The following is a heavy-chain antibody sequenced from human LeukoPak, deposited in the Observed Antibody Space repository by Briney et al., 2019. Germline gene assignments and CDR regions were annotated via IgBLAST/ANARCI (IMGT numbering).Heavy chain of an antibody. D-gene: IGHD3-22*01. CDR1: GFIFSIYA. CDR3: ARDRPNYYGSDGHYFRRDGDY. J-gene: IGHJ4*02. V-gene: IGHV3-23*01. Sequence: GGSLRLSCAASGFIFSIYAMSWVRQAPGKGLQWVSSITSRGESTWYVDSVKGRFTITRDNSENTLYLQMHSLRAEDTAVYYCARDRPNYYGSDGHYFRRDGDYWGRGTLVSVSS. CDR2: ITSRGEST.